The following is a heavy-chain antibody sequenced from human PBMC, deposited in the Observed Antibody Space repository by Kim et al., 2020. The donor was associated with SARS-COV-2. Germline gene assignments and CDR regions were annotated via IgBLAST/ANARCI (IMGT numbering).Heavy chain of an antibody. CDR1: GDSVSGNSGA. D-gene: IGHD3-16*01. CDR3: ARGWVRSFFDY. V-gene: IGHV6-1*01. CDR2: TYYSSKWYT. Sequence: SQTLSLTCAISGDSVSGNSGAWNWIRQSPSRGLEWLGRTYYSSKWYTDYAVSVKSRIAITPDTSKKQLSLQLNSVTPEDTAVYYCARGWVRSFFDYWGQG. J-gene: IGHJ4*02.